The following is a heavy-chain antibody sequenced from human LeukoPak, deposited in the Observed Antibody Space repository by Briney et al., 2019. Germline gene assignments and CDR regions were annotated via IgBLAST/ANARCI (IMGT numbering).Heavy chain of an antibody. D-gene: IGHD6-13*01. CDR3: ARDGGIAAAEPFDY. CDR2: IYYSGST. J-gene: IGHJ4*02. V-gene: IGHV4-59*01. CDR1: GGSISSYY. Sequence: SETLSLTCTVSGGSISSYYWSWLRQPPGKGLEWLGYIYYSGSTNYNPSLKSRVTISVDTSKNQFSLKLSSVTAADTAVYYCARDGGIAAAEPFDYWGQGTLVTVSS.